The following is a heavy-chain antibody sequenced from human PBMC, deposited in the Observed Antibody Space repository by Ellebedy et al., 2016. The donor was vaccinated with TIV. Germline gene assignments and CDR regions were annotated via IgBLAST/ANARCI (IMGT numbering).Heavy chain of an antibody. CDR1: GYTFTGYY. CDR3: ARGVSYGLEY. Sequence: ASVKVSCKASGYTFTGYYMHWVRQAPGQGLEWMGWINPNSGGTNYAQKFQGWVTMTRDTSTSTVYMELSSLRSEDTAVYYCARGVSYGLEYWGQGTLVTVSS. V-gene: IGHV1-2*04. J-gene: IGHJ4*02. D-gene: IGHD5-18*01. CDR2: INPNSGGT.